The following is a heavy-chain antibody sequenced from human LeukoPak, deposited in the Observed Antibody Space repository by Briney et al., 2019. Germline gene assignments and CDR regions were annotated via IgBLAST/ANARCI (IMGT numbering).Heavy chain of an antibody. J-gene: IGHJ2*01. CDR1: GGSISSGDYY. D-gene: IGHD3-22*01. Sequence: SETLSLTCTVSGGSISSGDYYWSWIRQPPGKGLEWIGYIYYSGSTNYNPSLKSRVTILVDTSKNQFSLKLSSVTAADTAVYYCARSITMIAHWYFDLWGRGTLVTVSS. CDR3: ARSITMIAHWYFDL. V-gene: IGHV4-61*08. CDR2: IYYSGST.